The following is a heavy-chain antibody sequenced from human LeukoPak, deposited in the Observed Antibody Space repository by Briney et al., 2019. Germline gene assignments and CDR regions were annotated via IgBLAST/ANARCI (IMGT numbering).Heavy chain of an antibody. D-gene: IGHD1-7*01. CDR1: GGSISSYY. CDR3: AREALELASAFDI. V-gene: IGHV4-59*12. CDR2: IYYSGST. Sequence: SETLSLTCTVSGGSISSYYWSWIRQPPGKGLEWIGYIYYSGSTNYNPSLKSRVTISVDTSKNQFSLKLSSVTAADTAVYYCAREALELASAFDIWGQGTMVTVSS. J-gene: IGHJ3*02.